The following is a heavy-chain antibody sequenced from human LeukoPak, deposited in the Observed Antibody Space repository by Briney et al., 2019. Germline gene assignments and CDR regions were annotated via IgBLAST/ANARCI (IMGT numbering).Heavy chain of an antibody. Sequence: PGGSLRLSCAASGFTFSSYGMSWVRQAPGKGLEWVSAISGSGGSTYYADSVKGRFTISRDNSKNTLYLQMNSLRAEDTAVYYCARDTSIAARPYYMDVWGKGTTVTVSS. D-gene: IGHD6-6*01. CDR1: GFTFSSYG. J-gene: IGHJ6*03. CDR2: ISGSGGST. V-gene: IGHV3-23*01. CDR3: ARDTSIAARPYYMDV.